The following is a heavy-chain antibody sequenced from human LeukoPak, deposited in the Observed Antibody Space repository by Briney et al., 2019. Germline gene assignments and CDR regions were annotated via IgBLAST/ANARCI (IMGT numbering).Heavy chain of an antibody. CDR3: ARLPSGHDSPIWYFDY. V-gene: IGHV4-39*01. CDR1: GGSISSGSYY. D-gene: IGHD5-12*01. Sequence: SETLSLTCTVSGGSISSGSYYWGWIRQPPGKGLEWIGSIYYSGSTYYNPSLKSRVTISVDTSKNQFSLKLSSVTAADTAVYYCARLPSGHDSPIWYFDYWGQGTLVTVSS. J-gene: IGHJ4*02. CDR2: IYYSGST.